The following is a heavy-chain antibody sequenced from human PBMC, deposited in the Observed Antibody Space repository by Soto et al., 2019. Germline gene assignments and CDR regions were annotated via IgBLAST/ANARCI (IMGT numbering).Heavy chain of an antibody. V-gene: IGHV1-18*01. Sequence: ASVKVSCKASGYTFTSYGISWVRQAPGQGLEWMGWISAYNGNTNYAQKLQGRVTMTTDTSTSTAYMELRSLRSDDTAVYYCARVPLDIVVVVATPFRSFDYWGQGTLVTVSS. CDR3: ARVPLDIVVVVATPFRSFDY. D-gene: IGHD2-15*01. CDR2: ISAYNGNT. CDR1: GYTFTSYG. J-gene: IGHJ4*02.